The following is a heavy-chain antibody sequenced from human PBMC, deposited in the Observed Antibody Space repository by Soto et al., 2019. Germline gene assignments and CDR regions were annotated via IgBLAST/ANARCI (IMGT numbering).Heavy chain of an antibody. Sequence: TSETLSLTCTVSGGSISSYYWSWIRQPPWKGLEWIGYIYYSGSTNYNPSLKSRVTISVDTSKNQFSLKLSSVTAADTAVYYCASGGSRGWCRYFDLWGRGTLVTISS. CDR3: ASGGSRGWCRYFDL. D-gene: IGHD2-8*02. J-gene: IGHJ2*01. CDR2: IYYSGST. V-gene: IGHV4-59*01. CDR1: GGSISSYY.